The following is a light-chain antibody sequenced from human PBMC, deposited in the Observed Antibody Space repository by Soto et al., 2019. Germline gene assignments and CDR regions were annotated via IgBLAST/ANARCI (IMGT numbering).Light chain of an antibody. CDR2: DAS. Sequence: DIQMTQSPSSLSASVGDRVTITCQASQDIRKYLNWYQQRPGQAPKLLIYDASNLETGVPSRFSGSGSGTYFTFTISSLQPEDIATYYCQQYDYFRLSFGGGTKVDIK. V-gene: IGKV1-33*01. CDR3: QQYDYFRLS. CDR1: QDIRKY. J-gene: IGKJ4*01.